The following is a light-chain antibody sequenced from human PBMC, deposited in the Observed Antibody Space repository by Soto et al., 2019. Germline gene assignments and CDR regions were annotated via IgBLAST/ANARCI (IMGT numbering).Light chain of an antibody. CDR2: AAS. J-gene: IGKJ2*03. V-gene: IGKV1-39*01. Sequence: DIQMTQSPSSLSAYVGDRVTITCRASQSISSYLNWYQQRPGIAPKLLMYAASTLQSGVPSRFSGSGSGTEFTLTISSLHPEDFATYYCQQTYSSESFGQGTKLEIK. CDR1: QSISSY. CDR3: QQTYSSES.